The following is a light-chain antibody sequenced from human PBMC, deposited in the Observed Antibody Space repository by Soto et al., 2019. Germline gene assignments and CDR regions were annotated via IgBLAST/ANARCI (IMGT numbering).Light chain of an antibody. J-gene: IGKJ4*01. Sequence: EIVLTQSPGTLSLSPGERATLSCRASQSVSSNYLAWYQQKPGQAPRLLIYDASSRATGIPDRFSGSGSGTDFTLTISRLEPADFAVYYCQRYGSSPLTFGGGTKVDIK. V-gene: IGKV3-20*01. CDR2: DAS. CDR1: QSVSSNY. CDR3: QRYGSSPLT.